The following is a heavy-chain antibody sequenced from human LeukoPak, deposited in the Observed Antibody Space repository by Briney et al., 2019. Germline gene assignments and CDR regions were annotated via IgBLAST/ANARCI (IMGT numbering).Heavy chain of an antibody. V-gene: IGHV1-2*02. CDR3: ASYPRYSSSPPFDY. CDR2: INPNTGDT. D-gene: IGHD6-19*01. Sequence: ASVKVSCKASGYTFTGQDMHWVRQAPGQGLEWMGWINPNTGDTNYAQKFQGRVTMTRDTTISTAYMELSRLTSDDTAVYYGASYPRYSSSPPFDYWGQGTLVTVSS. J-gene: IGHJ4*02. CDR1: GYTFTGQD.